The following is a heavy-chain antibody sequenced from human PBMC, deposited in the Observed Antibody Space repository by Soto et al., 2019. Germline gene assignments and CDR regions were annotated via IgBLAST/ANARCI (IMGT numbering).Heavy chain of an antibody. V-gene: IGHV3-30*18. Sequence: PGGSLRLSCAASGFTFSSYGMHWVRQAPGKGLEWVAVISYDGSNKYYADSVKGRFTISRDNSKNTLYLQMNSLRAEDTAVYYCAKAPGWYEESAYFQHWGQGTLVTVSS. CDR2: ISYDGSNK. J-gene: IGHJ1*01. D-gene: IGHD6-19*01. CDR3: AKAPGWYEESAYFQH. CDR1: GFTFSSYG.